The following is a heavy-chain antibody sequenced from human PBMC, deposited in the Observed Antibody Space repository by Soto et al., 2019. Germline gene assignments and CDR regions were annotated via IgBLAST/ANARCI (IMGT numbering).Heavy chain of an antibody. CDR2: ISYDGSNK. J-gene: IGHJ6*02. Sequence: GGSLRLSCAASGFTFSSYGMHWVRQAPGKGLEWVAVISYDGSNKYYADSVKGRFTISRDNSKNTLYLQMNSLRAEDTAVYYCAKPHDSSWHYYYYGMDVWGQGTTVTVSS. CDR1: GFTFSSYG. V-gene: IGHV3-30*18. D-gene: IGHD6-13*01. CDR3: AKPHDSSWHYYYYGMDV.